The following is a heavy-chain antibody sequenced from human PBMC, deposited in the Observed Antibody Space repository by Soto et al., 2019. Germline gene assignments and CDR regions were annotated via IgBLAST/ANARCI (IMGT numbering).Heavy chain of an antibody. CDR2: IYYSGST. V-gene: IGHV4-31*03. D-gene: IGHD1-1*01. J-gene: IGHJ5*02. CDR1: GGSISSGGYY. CDR3: AREGNWNDQNNSFDP. Sequence: SGTLSLTCTVSGGSISSGGYYWSWIRQHPGKGLEWIGYIYYSGSTYYNPSLKSRVTISVDTSKNQFSLKLSSVTAADTAVYYCAREGNWNDQNNSFDPWGQGTLVTVSS.